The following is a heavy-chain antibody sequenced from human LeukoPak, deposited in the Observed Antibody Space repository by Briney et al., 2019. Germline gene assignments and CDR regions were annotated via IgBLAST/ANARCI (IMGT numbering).Heavy chain of an antibody. J-gene: IGHJ1*01. CDR2: IIPIFGTA. CDR1: GGTFSSYA. V-gene: IGHV1-69*06. Sequence: SVKVSCKASGGTFSSYAISWVRQAPGQGLEWMGGIIPIFGTANYAQKFQGRVTITADKSTSTAYMELGSLRSEDTAVYYCARDSGEGKEQQLVLKHWGQGTLVTVSS. D-gene: IGHD6-13*01. CDR3: ARDSGEGKEQQLVLKH.